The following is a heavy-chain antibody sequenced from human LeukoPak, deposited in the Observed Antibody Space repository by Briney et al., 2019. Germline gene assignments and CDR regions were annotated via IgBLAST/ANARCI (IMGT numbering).Heavy chain of an antibody. CDR3: AKDIGQTIVVAGGFDY. Sequence: ASVKVSCKASGYTFTSYDINWVRQATGQGLEWMGWMNPNSGNTGYAQKFQGRVTITADKSTSTAYMELSSLRSEDTAVYYCAKDIGQTIVVAGGFDYWGQGTLVTVSS. CDR1: GYTFTSYD. J-gene: IGHJ4*02. CDR2: MNPNSGNT. D-gene: IGHD3-22*01. V-gene: IGHV1-8*01.